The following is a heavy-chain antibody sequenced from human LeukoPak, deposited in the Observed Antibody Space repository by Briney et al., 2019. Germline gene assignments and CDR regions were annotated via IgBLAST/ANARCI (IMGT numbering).Heavy chain of an antibody. Sequence: GGSLRLSCAASGFTFSSYGMHWVRQAPGKGLEWVAVISYDGSNKYYADSVKGRFTISRDNSKNTLYLQMNSLRAEDTAVYYCARDKAAVINSSGYLDYWGQGTLVTVSS. CDR1: GFTFSSYG. V-gene: IGHV3-30*03. CDR3: ARDKAAVINSSGYLDY. J-gene: IGHJ4*02. D-gene: IGHD3-22*01. CDR2: ISYDGSNK.